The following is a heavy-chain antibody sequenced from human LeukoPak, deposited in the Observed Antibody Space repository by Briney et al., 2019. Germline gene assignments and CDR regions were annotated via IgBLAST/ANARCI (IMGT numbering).Heavy chain of an antibody. D-gene: IGHD2-2*01. CDR1: GGSISSYY. Sequence: PSETLSLTCTVSGGSISSYYWSWIRQPAGKGLEWIGRIYTSGSTNYNPSLESRVTMSVDTSKNQFSLKLSSVTAADTAVYYCARASNRGYCSSTSCYPTPIWYFDLWGRGTLVTVSS. J-gene: IGHJ2*01. CDR2: IYTSGST. CDR3: ARASNRGYCSSTSCYPTPIWYFDL. V-gene: IGHV4-4*07.